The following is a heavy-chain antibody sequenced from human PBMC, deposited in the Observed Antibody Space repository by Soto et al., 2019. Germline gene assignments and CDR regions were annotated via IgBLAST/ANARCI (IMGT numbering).Heavy chain of an antibody. CDR2: IFYSGNT. CDR3: ARDRSYSTSRYDAFDI. V-gene: IGHV4-59*01. CDR1: GGSISSYY. D-gene: IGHD6-6*01. Sequence: QVQLQESGPGLVKPSETLSLTCTVSGGSISSYYWSWIRQPPGRGLEWIGYIFYSGNTDYNPPLKSRVTISLDASKNQFSLRLSSVTAADTAVYYCARDRSYSTSRYDAFDIWGQGTMVTVSS. J-gene: IGHJ3*02.